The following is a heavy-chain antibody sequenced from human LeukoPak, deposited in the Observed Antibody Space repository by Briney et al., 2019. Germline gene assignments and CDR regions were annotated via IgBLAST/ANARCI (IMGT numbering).Heavy chain of an antibody. Sequence: SETLSLTCTVSGGSISSSSYYWGWIRQPPGKGLEWIGSIYYSGSTYYNPSLKSRVTISVDTSKNQFSLKLSSVTAADTAVYYCARWLQPTGYMDVWGKGTTVTVSS. CDR3: ARWLQPTGYMDV. CDR1: GGSISSSSYY. CDR2: IYYSGST. V-gene: IGHV4-39*07. J-gene: IGHJ6*03. D-gene: IGHD5-24*01.